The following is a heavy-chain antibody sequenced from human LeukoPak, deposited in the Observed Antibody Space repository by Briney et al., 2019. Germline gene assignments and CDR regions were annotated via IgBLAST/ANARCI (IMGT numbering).Heavy chain of an antibody. CDR1: GGSINTANYY. Sequence: SETLSLTCTVSGGSINTANYYRGWLRQPPGKGLEWIGSIYYSETTCDNPSLKSRVTISIETSKNQFSLRLTSVTASDTAVYYCARQRADYYYYYVDVWGEGTTVAVS. J-gene: IGHJ6*03. CDR2: IYYSETT. V-gene: IGHV4-39*01. CDR3: ARQRADYYYYYVDV.